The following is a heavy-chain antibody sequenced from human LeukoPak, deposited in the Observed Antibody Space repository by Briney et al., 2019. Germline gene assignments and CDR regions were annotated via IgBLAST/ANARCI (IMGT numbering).Heavy chain of an antibody. J-gene: IGHJ4*02. CDR1: GGSITSSNYY. V-gene: IGHV4-39*01. CDR2: IYYSGGT. D-gene: IGHD2-2*01. Sequence: PSETLSLTCTVSGGSITSSNYYWGWIRQPPGKGLEWIGSIYYSGGTYYNPPLTSRVTISVDTSKNQCSLKLSSVTAADTALYYCALRTMPPYYFDYWGQGTLVTVSS. CDR3: ALRTMPPYYFDY.